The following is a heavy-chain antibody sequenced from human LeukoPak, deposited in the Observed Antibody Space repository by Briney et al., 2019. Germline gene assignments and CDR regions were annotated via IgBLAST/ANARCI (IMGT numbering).Heavy chain of an antibody. CDR1: GGSITSYD. CDR2: IHHSGST. D-gene: IGHD2-15*01. V-gene: IGHV4-59*12. CDR3: ARDVDATSGWFDP. J-gene: IGHJ5*02. Sequence: RPSETLSLTCTVSGGSITSYDWSWIRQPPGKGLEWIGYIHHSGSTNYNPSLKSRVTISVDTSRNQFSLKLSSVTAADTAVYYCARDVDATSGWFDPWGQGTLVTVSS.